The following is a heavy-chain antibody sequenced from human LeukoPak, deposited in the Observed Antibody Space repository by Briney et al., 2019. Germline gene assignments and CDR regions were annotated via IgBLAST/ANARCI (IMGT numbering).Heavy chain of an antibody. CDR1: GGSISRSPYY. D-gene: IGHD3-22*01. V-gene: IGHV4-39*07. Sequence: SETLSLTCTVSGGSISRSPYYWSWIRQPPGKGLEWIGSVYYSGSTYYNPSLKSRVTISIDTSKNQFSLKLSSVTAADTAVYYCARTYYYDSSGPIDYWGQGTLVTVSS. CDR3: ARTYYYDSSGPIDY. J-gene: IGHJ4*02. CDR2: VYYSGST.